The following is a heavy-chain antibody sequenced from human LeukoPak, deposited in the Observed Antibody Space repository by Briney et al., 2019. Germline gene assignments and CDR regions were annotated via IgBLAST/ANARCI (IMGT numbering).Heavy chain of an antibody. CDR2: ISPSADRT. Sequence: QPGGSLRLSCAASGFTFSSYAMSWVRQAPGKGLEWVSFISPSADRTSNADSVEGCFTISRDNPRNTLYLQMNSLRDEDTAVYYCAIMHGYYDGSGYWVQWGQGTLVTVSS. J-gene: IGHJ4*02. CDR1: GFTFSSYA. D-gene: IGHD3-22*01. V-gene: IGHV3-23*01. CDR3: AIMHGYYDGSGYWVQ.